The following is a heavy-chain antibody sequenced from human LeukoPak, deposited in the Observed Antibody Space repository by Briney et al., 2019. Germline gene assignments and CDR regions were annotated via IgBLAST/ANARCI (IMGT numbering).Heavy chain of an antibody. Sequence: GGSLRLSYAVTGFTVSGNYMSWVREAPGKALEWVSLIYSGGTTYYADSVKGRFTISRDNSKNTLYLQMNSLRAEDTAVYYCARRAGGYSHPYDYWGQGILVTVSS. CDR2: IYSGGTT. D-gene: IGHD4-23*01. CDR3: ARRAGGYSHPYDY. J-gene: IGHJ4*02. CDR1: GFTVSGNY. V-gene: IGHV3-53*01.